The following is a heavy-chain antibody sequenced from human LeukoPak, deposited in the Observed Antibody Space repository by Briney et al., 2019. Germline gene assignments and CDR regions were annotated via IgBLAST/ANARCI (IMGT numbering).Heavy chain of an antibody. CDR3: ARANYCDSSLGAFDI. V-gene: IGHV3-23*01. CDR1: GFTFSSYA. J-gene: IGHJ3*02. Sequence: GGSLRLSCAASGFTFSSYAMSWVRQAPGKGLEWVSAISGSGGSTYYADSVKGRFTISRDNSKNTLYLQMNSLRAEDTAVYYYARANYCDSSLGAFDIWGQGTMVTVSS. D-gene: IGHD3-22*01. CDR2: ISGSGGST.